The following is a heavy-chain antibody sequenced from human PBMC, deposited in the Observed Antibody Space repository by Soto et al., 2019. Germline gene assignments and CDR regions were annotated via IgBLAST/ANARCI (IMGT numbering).Heavy chain of an antibody. V-gene: IGHV1-3*01. CDR3: AGGLLARLKRFDK. D-gene: IGHD2-15*01. Sequence: QVQLVRSGAEVKKPGASVNVSCRASGYTFNYFAIRWLRQAPGQSLEWLGWVNPDNGQTKYSQRFQGRVTITRDTSATTAYVALSSMKSEDTAVFFWAGGLLARLKRFDKWGQGTVVTVSS. J-gene: IGHJ4*02. CDR2: VNPDNGQT. CDR1: GYTFNYFA.